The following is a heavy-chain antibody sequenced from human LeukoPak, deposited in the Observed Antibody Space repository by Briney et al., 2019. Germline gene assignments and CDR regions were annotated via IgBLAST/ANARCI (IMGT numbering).Heavy chain of an antibody. CDR2: ISSSSSTI. CDR3: ARDRSYGDYVSTRYFDY. D-gene: IGHD4-17*01. Sequence: PGGSLRLSCAASGFTFSSYSMNWVRQAPGKGLEWVSYISSSSSTIYYADSVKGRFTISRDNAKNSLYLQMNSLGAEDTAVYYCARDRSYGDYVSTRYFDYWGQGTLVTVSS. J-gene: IGHJ4*02. CDR1: GFTFSSYS. V-gene: IGHV3-48*01.